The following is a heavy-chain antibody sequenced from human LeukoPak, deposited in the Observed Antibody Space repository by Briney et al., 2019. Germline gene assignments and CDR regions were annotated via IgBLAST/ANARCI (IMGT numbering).Heavy chain of an antibody. Sequence: SETLSLTCTVSGGSISSSSYYWGWIRQPPGKGLEWIGSIYYSGSTYYNPSLKSRVTISVDTSKNQFSLKLSSVTAADTAVYYCARASYGSGSIDYYYYGMDVWGQGTTVTVSS. D-gene: IGHD3-10*01. V-gene: IGHV4-39*07. CDR2: IYYSGST. CDR1: GGSISSSSYY. J-gene: IGHJ6*02. CDR3: ARASYGSGSIDYYYYGMDV.